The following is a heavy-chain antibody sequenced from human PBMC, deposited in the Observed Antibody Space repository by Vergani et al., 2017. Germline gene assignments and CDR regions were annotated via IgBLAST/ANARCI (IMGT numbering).Heavy chain of an antibody. Sequence: QEQLLQSGGGVVQPGGSLRLSCIGSGYTFGHFDMHWVRQAPGKGLAWVAFIRYDGSNPQYIDSVKGRFTISRDNAKSSLFLQMDSLRAEDTAVYYCARDHRDYNNYPGTFDIWGQGSMVTVSS. D-gene: IGHD5-24*01. CDR2: IRYDGSNP. CDR3: ARDHRDYNNYPGTFDI. CDR1: GYTFGHFD. V-gene: IGHV3-30*02. J-gene: IGHJ3*02.